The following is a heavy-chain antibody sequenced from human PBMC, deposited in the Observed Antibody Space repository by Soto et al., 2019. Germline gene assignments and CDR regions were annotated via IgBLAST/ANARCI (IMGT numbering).Heavy chain of an antibody. D-gene: IGHD2-8*01. J-gene: IGHJ6*03. CDR2: IYYSGST. CDR1: GGSISSGGYY. Sequence: QVQLQESGPGLVKPSQTLSLTCTVSGGSISSGGYYWSWIRQHPGKVLEWIGYIYYSGSTYYNPSLKSRVTISVDTSKNQFSLKLSSVTAADTAVYYCARGGGTNGVYYYYMDVWGKGTTVTVSS. CDR3: ARGGGTNGVYYYYMDV. V-gene: IGHV4-31*03.